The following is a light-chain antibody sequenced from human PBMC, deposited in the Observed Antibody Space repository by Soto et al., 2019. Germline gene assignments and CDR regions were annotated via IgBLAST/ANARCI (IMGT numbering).Light chain of an antibody. CDR2: GAS. CDR1: QSVSSQ. V-gene: IGKV3-15*01. Sequence: EIVMTQSPATLSVSPGERATLSCRASQSVSSQLVWYQQKPGQAPRLLIYGASTRATGIPARFSGSGSGTEFTLTISSLQSEDFAVYYWQQYGHWPPLTFGGGTKVEIK. CDR3: QQYGHWPPLT. J-gene: IGKJ4*01.